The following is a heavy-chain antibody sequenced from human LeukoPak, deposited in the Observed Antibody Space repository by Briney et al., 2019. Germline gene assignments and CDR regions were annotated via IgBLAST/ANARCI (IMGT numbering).Heavy chain of an antibody. CDR2: VDYSGRP. CDR3: ARLDASLAHLSGSFPDY. D-gene: IGHD3-10*01. J-gene: IGHJ4*02. CDR1: GGSITNSDYF. V-gene: IGHV4-39*01. Sequence: SGTLSLTCTVSGGSITNSDYFWGWIRQPPGKGLEWMGNVDYSGRPHRNPSLMGRVTINADRSRNQFSLNLSSVTAADTAVYFCARLDASLAHLSGSFPDYWGQGALVTVSS.